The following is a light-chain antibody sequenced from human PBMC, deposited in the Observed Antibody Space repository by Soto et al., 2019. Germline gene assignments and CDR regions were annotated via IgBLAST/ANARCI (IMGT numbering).Light chain of an antibody. CDR2: AAS. CDR3: QQSYSLPLT. V-gene: IGKV1-39*01. J-gene: IGKJ4*01. CDR1: QSISSW. Sequence: DKQMIQTASTPRASVGDKVTITCLAGQSISSWLAWYRQKPGRAPELLIYAASSLQRGVPSRFSGSGSGTDFTLTFICLQSEDFATYYCQQSYSLPLTFGGGTRVDIK.